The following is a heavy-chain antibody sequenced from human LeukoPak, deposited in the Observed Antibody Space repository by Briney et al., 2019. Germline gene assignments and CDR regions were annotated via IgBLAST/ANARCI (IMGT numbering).Heavy chain of an antibody. Sequence: ASVTVSCKASGYTFTTYGITWVRQAPGQGLEWMGWISAYNGNTNYAQNLQGRVTMTTDTSTSTAYLELRSLRSDDTAVYYCARDRAMDYWGQGTLVTVSS. CDR3: ARDRAMDY. J-gene: IGHJ4*02. CDR2: ISAYNGNT. CDR1: GYTFTTYG. V-gene: IGHV1-18*01.